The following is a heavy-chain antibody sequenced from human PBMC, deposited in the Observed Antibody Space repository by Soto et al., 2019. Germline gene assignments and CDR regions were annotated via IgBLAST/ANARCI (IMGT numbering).Heavy chain of an antibody. Sequence: GGSLRLSCAASGVTFSSDAMSWVRQAPGKGLEWGSASSGSGGSSYYAESVKGRFTISRDNSKNKLYLQMNSLRAEDTAVYYCAKARRYSASGCYSSSWNGGDMHVWGQGTTVTVSS. V-gene: IGHV3-23*01. J-gene: IGHJ6*02. D-gene: IGHD3-10*01. CDR2: SSGSGGSS. CDR3: AKARRYSASGCYSSSWNGGDMHV. CDR1: GVTFSSDA.